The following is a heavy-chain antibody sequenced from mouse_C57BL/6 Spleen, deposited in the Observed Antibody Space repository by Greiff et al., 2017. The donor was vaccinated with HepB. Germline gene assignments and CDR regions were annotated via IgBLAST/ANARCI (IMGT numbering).Heavy chain of an antibody. Sequence: EVKLQESGPGLVKPSQSLSLTCSVTGYSITSGYYWNWIRQFPGNKLEWMGYISYDGSNNYNPSLKNRISITRDTSKNQFFLKLNSVTTEDTATYYCARAGPIYDGYSSYAMDYWGQGTSVTVSS. CDR2: ISYDGSN. J-gene: IGHJ4*01. D-gene: IGHD2-3*01. CDR3: ARAGPIYDGYSSYAMDY. CDR1: GYSITSGYY. V-gene: IGHV3-6*01.